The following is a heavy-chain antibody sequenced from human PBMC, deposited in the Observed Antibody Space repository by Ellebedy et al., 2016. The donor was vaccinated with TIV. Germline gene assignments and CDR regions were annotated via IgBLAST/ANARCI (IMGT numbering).Heavy chain of an antibody. J-gene: IGHJ4*02. CDR3: ARENEDY. Sequence: SETLSLXXAVYGGSFSGYYWSWIRQPPGKGLEWIGEINHSGSTYYNPSLKSRVTISVDTSKNQFSLKLSSVTAADTAVYYCARENEDYWGQGTLVTVSS. V-gene: IGHV4-34*01. CDR2: INHSGST. D-gene: IGHD1-1*01. CDR1: GGSFSGYY.